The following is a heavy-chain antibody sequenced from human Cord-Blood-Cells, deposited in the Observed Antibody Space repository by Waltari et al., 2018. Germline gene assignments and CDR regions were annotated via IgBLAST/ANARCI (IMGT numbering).Heavy chain of an antibody. CDR1: GYTFTGYY. D-gene: IGHD3-3*01. J-gene: IGHJ3*02. V-gene: IGHV1-2*02. Sequence: QVQLVQSGAEVKKPGASVTVSCKASGYTFTGYYMHWVRQAPGKGLEWMGWINPNSGGTNYAQKFQGRVTMTRDTSISTAYMELSRLRSDDTAVYYCAREATIFGVVIILNAFDIWGQGTMVTVSS. CDR3: AREATIFGVVIILNAFDI. CDR2: INPNSGGT.